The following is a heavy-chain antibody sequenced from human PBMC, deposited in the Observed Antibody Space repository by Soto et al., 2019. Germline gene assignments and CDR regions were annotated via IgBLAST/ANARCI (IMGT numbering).Heavy chain of an antibody. V-gene: IGHV1-46*01. Sequence: ASVKVSCKASGYTFSTYYMHWVRQAPGQGYEWMGIINPSGGSTTYAPKFQGRVTMTRDTSTTTVYMELNSLRSEDTAVYYCARDAQIGHGYSVYHTYWGQGTLVTVSS. CDR2: INPSGGST. D-gene: IGHD5-12*01. CDR3: ARDAQIGHGYSVYHTY. J-gene: IGHJ4*02. CDR1: GYTFSTYY.